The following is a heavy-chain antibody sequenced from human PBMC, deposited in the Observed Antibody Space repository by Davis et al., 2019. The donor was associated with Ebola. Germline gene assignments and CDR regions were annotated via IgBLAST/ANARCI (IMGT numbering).Heavy chain of an antibody. CDR2: MYYIGTT. Sequence: SETLSLTCTVSGGSIRTHYWSWIRQSPGKGLEWIGNMYYIGTTYYNPSVKGRVTISIDTSKKQISLNLTSVTAADTAVYYCARGQSGSDYSLWQYWGQGTLVTVSS. V-gene: IGHV4-59*11. CDR3: ARGQSGSDYSLWQY. D-gene: IGHD3-10*01. CDR1: GGSIRTHY. J-gene: IGHJ4*02.